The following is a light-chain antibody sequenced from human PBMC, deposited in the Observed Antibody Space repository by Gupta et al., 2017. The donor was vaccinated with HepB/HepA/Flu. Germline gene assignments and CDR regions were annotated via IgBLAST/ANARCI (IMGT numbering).Light chain of an antibody. Sequence: DIQLTHPPSFLYAHARDSVTITCRASQGMSSYLVWYQQKPGTAPKRLIYAASTVRSGVPSSFSGSGSGTECTLTISSRQAEDVATYYCRHRNNSPITFGHGTNVDIK. J-gene: IGKJ3*01. CDR2: AAS. CDR3: RHRNNSPIT. CDR1: QGMSSY. V-gene: IGKV1-9*01.